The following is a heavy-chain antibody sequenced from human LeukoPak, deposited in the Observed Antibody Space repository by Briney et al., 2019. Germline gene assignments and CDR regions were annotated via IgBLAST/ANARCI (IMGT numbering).Heavy chain of an antibody. Sequence: PSETLSLTCAVYGGSFSGYYWSWIRQPPGKGLEWIGEINHSGSTNYNPSLKSRVTISVDTSKNQFSLKLSSVTVADTAVYYCVSSSPQGGYWGQGTLVTVSS. CDR2: INHSGST. CDR3: VSSSPQGGY. D-gene: IGHD6-6*01. V-gene: IGHV4-34*01. CDR1: GGSFSGYY. J-gene: IGHJ4*02.